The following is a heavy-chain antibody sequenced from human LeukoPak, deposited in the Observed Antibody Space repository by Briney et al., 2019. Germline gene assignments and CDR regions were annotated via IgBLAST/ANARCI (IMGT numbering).Heavy chain of an antibody. J-gene: IGHJ5*02. V-gene: IGHV4-34*01. CDR3: ARYFIVGAERNWFDP. D-gene: IGHD1-26*01. CDR2: INHSGST. Sequence: SETLSLTCAVYGGSFSGYYWSWIRQPPGKGLEWIGEINHSGSTNYNPSLKSRVTISVDTSKNQFSLKLSSVTAADTTVYYCARYFIVGAERNWFDPWGQGTLVTVSS. CDR1: GGSFSGYY.